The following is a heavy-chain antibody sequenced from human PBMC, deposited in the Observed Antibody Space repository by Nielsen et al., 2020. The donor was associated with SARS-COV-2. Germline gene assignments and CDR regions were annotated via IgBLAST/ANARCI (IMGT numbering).Heavy chain of an antibody. CDR1: GYTFTGYY. D-gene: IGHD5-12*01. Sequence: ASVKVSCKASGYTFTGYYMHWVRQAPGQGLEWMGWIDPHRAGTHYAQKFQGRVTMSINTSITTVYMELNSLTSDDTAVYYCARAQKMWKSYDYWTAFSIVDNWGHGTLVTVSS. CDR3: ARAQKMWKSYDYWTAFSIVDN. J-gene: IGHJ4*01. V-gene: IGHV1-2*02. CDR2: IDPHRAGT.